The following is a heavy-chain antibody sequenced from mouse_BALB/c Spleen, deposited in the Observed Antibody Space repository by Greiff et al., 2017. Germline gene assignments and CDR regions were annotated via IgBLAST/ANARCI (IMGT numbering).Heavy chain of an antibody. CDR1: GFSLTSYG. J-gene: IGHJ3*01. V-gene: IGHV2-2*02. Sequence: QVQLQQSGPGLVQPSQSLSITCTVSGFSLTSYGVHWVRQSPGKGLEWLGVIWSGGSTDYNAAFISRLSISKDNSKSQVFFKMNSLQANDTAIYYCASYRYDWGPWFAYWGQGTLVTVSA. CDR3: ASYRYDWGPWFAY. D-gene: IGHD2-14*01. CDR2: IWSGGST.